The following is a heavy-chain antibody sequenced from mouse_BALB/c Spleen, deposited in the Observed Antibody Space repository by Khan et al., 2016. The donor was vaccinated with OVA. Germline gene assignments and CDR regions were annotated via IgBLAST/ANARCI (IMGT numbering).Heavy chain of an antibody. V-gene: IGHV1-9*01. CDR2: ILPGSGSR. CDR3: ARVNYGSRDYFDY. D-gene: IGHD1-1*01. Sequence: QVQLKQSGAELMKPGASVKISCKATGYTFSGYWLEWVKQRPGHGLEWIGEILPGSGSRNYNEKFKGKATFTADISSKTTYMQLSSLTSEDSAVYYCARVNYGSRDYFDYWGQDTTLTVSS. CDR1: GYTFSGYW. J-gene: IGHJ2*01.